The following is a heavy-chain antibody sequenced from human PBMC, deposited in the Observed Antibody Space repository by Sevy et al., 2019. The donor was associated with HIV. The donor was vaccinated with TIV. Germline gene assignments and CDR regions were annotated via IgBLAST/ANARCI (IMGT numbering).Heavy chain of an antibody. CDR1: GFTFSAHG. D-gene: IGHD2-21*01. Sequence: GGSLRLSCVGSGFTFSAHGMHWVRRAPGKGLEWVAVISYDGDYKYYAESVKGRFTISRDRSKNTLYLQMNSLRTEDTAMYYCAKDHSASVYAGAYYYGMDVWGQGTTVTVSS. CDR3: AKDHSASVYAGAYYYGMDV. CDR2: ISYDGDYK. V-gene: IGHV3-30*18. J-gene: IGHJ6*02.